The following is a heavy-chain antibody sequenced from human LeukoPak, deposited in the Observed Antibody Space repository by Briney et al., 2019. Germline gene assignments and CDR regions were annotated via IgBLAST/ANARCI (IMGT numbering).Heavy chain of an antibody. CDR3: ARDGFRYTSSSGRYYYYYGMDV. Sequence: GGPLRLSCAASGFTFSSYEMNWVRQAPGKGLEWVSYISSSGSTIYYADSVKGRFTISRDNAKNSLYLQMNSLRVEDTAVYYCARDGFRYTSSSGRYYYYYGMDVWGQGTTVTVSS. V-gene: IGHV3-48*03. J-gene: IGHJ6*02. D-gene: IGHD6-6*01. CDR1: GFTFSSYE. CDR2: ISSSGSTI.